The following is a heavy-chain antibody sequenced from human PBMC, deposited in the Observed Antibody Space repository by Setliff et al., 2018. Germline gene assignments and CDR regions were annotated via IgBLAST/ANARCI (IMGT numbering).Heavy chain of an antibody. V-gene: IGHV4-31*01. CDR1: GGSISSGGYY. Sequence: NPSETLSLTCTVSGGSISSGGYYWSWIRQHPGKGLEWIGYFYYSGSTSYNPSLKSLVTISVDTSKNQFSLKLRSVTAADTAVYYCARGDASIIGGGYFDYWGQGTLVTVSS. D-gene: IGHD3-10*01. CDR3: ARGDASIIGGGYFDY. CDR2: FYYSGST. J-gene: IGHJ4*02.